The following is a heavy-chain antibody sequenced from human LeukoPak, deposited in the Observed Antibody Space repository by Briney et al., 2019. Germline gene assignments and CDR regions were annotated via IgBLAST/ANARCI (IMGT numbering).Heavy chain of an antibody. V-gene: IGHV4-59*12. CDR1: GGSISSYY. D-gene: IGHD1-26*01. CDR3: ARLGSGSYYVDY. CDR2: IYYSGST. Sequence: SETLSLTCTVSGGSISSYYWSWIRQPPGKGLEWIGYIYYSGSTNYNPSLKSRVTISVDTSKNQFSLKLSSVTAADTAVYYCARLGSGSYYVDYWGQGTLVTVSS. J-gene: IGHJ4*02.